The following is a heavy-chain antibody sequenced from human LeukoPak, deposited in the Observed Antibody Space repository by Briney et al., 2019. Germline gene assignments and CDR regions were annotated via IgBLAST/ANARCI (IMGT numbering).Heavy chain of an antibody. D-gene: IGHD6-6*01. V-gene: IGHV1-2*02. CDR2: INPNSGGT. CDR3: AREGTSSIAVINWFDP. J-gene: IGHJ5*02. Sequence: ASVKVSCKASGYTFTGYYMHWVRQAPGQGLEWMGWINPNSGGTNYAQKFQGRVTMTRDTSISTAYMELSRLRSDDTAVYYCAREGTSSIAVINWFDPWGQGTLVTVSS. CDR1: GYTFTGYY.